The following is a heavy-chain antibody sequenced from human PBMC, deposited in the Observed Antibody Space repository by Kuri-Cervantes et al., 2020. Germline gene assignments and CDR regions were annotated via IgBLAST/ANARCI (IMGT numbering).Heavy chain of an antibody. J-gene: IGHJ4*02. CDR3: AKGGYSYAKGNFDY. V-gene: IGHV3-7*01. CDR1: GFTFSSYW. CDR2: IKQDGSEK. D-gene: IGHD5-18*01. Sequence: GGSLRLSCAASGFTFSSYWMSWVRQAPGKGLEWVANIKQDGSEKYYVDSVKGRFTISRDNAKNSLYLQMNSLSAEDTAVYYCAKGGYSYAKGNFDYWGQGTLVTVSS.